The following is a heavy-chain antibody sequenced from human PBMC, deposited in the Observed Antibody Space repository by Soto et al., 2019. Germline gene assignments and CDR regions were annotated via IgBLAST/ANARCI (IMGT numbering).Heavy chain of an antibody. V-gene: IGHV3-23*01. J-gene: IGHJ4*02. Sequence: GGSLRLSCAASGFPFGENAMSWVRQAPGKGLEWVSGISDSGATTYYADSVRGRFTISRDNSKNTLYLQMKSLRAEDSASYYCAKEDTSSGSLDHWGQGALVTVSS. D-gene: IGHD6-19*01. CDR3: AKEDTSSGSLDH. CDR2: ISDSGATT. CDR1: GFPFGENA.